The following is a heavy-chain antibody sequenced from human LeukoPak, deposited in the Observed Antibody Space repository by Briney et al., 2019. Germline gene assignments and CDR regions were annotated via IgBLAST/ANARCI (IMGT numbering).Heavy chain of an antibody. D-gene: IGHD3-3*01. CDR2: ISGSGGST. CDR3: AKGRFFPSYYFDY. V-gene: IGHV3-23*01. J-gene: IGHJ4*02. CDR1: GFTFISYA. Sequence: PGGSLRLSCAASGFTFISYAMSWVRQAPGKGLEWVSAISGSGGSTYYADSVKGRFTISRDNSKNTLYLQMNSLRAEDTAVYYCAKGRFFPSYYFDYWGQGTLVTVSS.